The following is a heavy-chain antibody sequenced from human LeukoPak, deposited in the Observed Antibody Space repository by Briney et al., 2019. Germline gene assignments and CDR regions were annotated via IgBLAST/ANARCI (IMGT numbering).Heavy chain of an antibody. V-gene: IGHV3-53*04. D-gene: IGHD3-10*01. CDR2: IYSSSIT. Sequence: GGSLRLSCAASGFTVSSDYMSWVRQAPGKGLEWVSVIYSSSITSYADSVKGRFTISRHNSKNTRYLQMNSLRADDKAVYYCARGRGAANDAFDIWGQGTMVTVSS. J-gene: IGHJ3*02. CDR3: ARGRGAANDAFDI. CDR1: GFTVSSDY.